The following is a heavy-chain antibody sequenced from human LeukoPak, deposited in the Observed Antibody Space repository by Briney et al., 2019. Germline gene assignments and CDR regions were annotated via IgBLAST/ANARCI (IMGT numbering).Heavy chain of an antibody. Sequence: GGTLRLSCAASGFTFSSYGMSWVRQAPGKGLKWVSDISASGGSTYYADSVKGRFTISRDNSKNTLYLQMNSLRAEDTAVYYCARRSGIAVAGAFDYWGQGTLVTVSS. CDR1: GFTFSSYG. D-gene: IGHD6-19*01. J-gene: IGHJ4*02. V-gene: IGHV3-23*01. CDR3: ARRSGIAVAGAFDY. CDR2: ISASGGST.